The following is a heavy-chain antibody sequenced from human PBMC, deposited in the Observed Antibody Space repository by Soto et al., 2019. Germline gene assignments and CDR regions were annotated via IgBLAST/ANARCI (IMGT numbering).Heavy chain of an antibody. CDR1: GFTFSSYD. J-gene: IGHJ6*02. CDR3: GRAHITSSGPGYYGTDV. V-gene: IGHV3-13*01. CDR2: IGIAGDT. D-gene: IGHD6-6*01. Sequence: GGFLRLSCAASGFTFSSYDMHWVRQAPGKGLEWVSAIGIAGDTYYAGSVKGRFTISRDNAENSLYLQMSSLTAGDTAVYYCGRAHITSSGPGYYGTDVWGQGTTVTVSS.